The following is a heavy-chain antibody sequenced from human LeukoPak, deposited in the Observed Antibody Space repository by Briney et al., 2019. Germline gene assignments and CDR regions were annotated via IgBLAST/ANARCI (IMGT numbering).Heavy chain of an antibody. V-gene: IGHV3-7*03. CDR1: GFTFSSFW. J-gene: IGHJ4*02. CDR2: IHQDGSEK. Sequence: GGSLRLSCAASGFTFSSFWMNWVRQAPGKGLEWVANIHQDGSEKYYVDSVKGRFTISRDNAKRSLYLQMNSLRAEDTAVYYCAKVTLRSSSAYDYWGQGTLVTVSS. CDR3: AKVTLRSSSAYDY. D-gene: IGHD6-6*01.